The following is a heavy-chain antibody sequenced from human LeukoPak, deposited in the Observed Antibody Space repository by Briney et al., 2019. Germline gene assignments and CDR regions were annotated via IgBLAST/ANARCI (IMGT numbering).Heavy chain of an antibody. CDR2: IYPEDSDT. V-gene: IGHV5-51*01. CDR3: ARARAYYYDGSAYYFDY. D-gene: IGHD3-22*01. Sequence: TGESLKISCKYSFTDHWIAWVRQVPGKGLEWVGIIYPEDSDTRYSPSFQGQVTISADESIRNAYLRWSSLKASDTAMYYCARARAYYYDGSAYYFDYWGQGTLVTVSS. CDR1: YSFTDHW. J-gene: IGHJ4*02.